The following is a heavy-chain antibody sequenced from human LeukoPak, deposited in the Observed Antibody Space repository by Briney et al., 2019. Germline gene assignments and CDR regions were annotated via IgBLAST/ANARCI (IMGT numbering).Heavy chain of an antibody. CDR2: IKEDGSEK. D-gene: IGHD6-19*01. J-gene: IGHJ4*02. V-gene: IGHV3-7*01. Sequence: GGSLRLSCAASGFTFSRYWMSWVRQAPGKGLEWVGKIKEDGSEKYYADSVRGRLTISRDNAKNSLYLQIDSLRADDTGVYYCTREIAVAGVYWGQGTLVTVSS. CDR1: GFTFSRYW. CDR3: TREIAVAGVY.